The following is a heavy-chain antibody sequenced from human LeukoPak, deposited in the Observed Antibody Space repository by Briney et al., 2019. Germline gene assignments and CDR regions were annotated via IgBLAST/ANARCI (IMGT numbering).Heavy chain of an antibody. CDR1: GFTFSSYV. V-gene: IGHV3-23*01. CDR2: TTGSSGNT. Sequence: GGSLRLSFAASGFTFSSYVMSWLRQPPGKGLEWVSSTTGSSGNTYYEDSVKGRFTISRDNSKNTLYLQMNSLRADDTAVYYCTKRSSTVTPKTYYFDYWGQGTLVTVSS. D-gene: IGHD4-17*01. CDR3: TKRSSTVTPKTYYFDY. J-gene: IGHJ4*02.